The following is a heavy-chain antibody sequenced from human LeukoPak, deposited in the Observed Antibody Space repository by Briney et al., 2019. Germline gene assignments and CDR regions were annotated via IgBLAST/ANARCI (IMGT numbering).Heavy chain of an antibody. D-gene: IGHD2-21*02. CDR3: ARVNVVATQRAFDI. V-gene: IGHV4-61*02. CDR1: GGSISSGNYY. J-gene: IGHJ3*02. CDR2: IYSSGST. Sequence: SQTLSLTCTVSGGSISSGNYYWSWIRQPAGKGLEWIGRIYSSGSTNYNPSLKSRVTISVDTSKNQFSLKLSSVTAADTAVYYCARVNVVATQRAFDIWGQGTMVTVSS.